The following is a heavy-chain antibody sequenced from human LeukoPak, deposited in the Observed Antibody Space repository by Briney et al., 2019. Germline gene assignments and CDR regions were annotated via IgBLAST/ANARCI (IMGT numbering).Heavy chain of an antibody. CDR3: AKGRGIQLWLGIDY. J-gene: IGHJ4*02. CDR2: ISGSGGST. Sequence: GGALRLSCAASGFTFSSYAMNWVRQAPGKGLEWVSAISGSGGSTYYADSVKGRFTISRDNSKNTLYLQMSSLRAEDTAVYYCAKGRGIQLWLGIDYCGQGTLVTVSS. CDR1: GFTFSSYA. V-gene: IGHV3-23*01. D-gene: IGHD5-18*01.